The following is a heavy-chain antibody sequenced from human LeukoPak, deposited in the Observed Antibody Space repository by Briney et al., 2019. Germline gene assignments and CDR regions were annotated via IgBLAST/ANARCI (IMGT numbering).Heavy chain of an antibody. CDR1: GFTFSDYY. J-gene: IGHJ4*02. Sequence: GGSLRLSCAASGFTFSDYYMSWIRQAPGKGLEWVSYISSSSSYTNYADSVKGRFTISRDNAKNSLYLQMNSLRAEDTAVYYCARELPPVVTYYFDYWGQGTLVTVSS. CDR2: ISSSSSYT. CDR3: ARELPPVVTYYFDY. V-gene: IGHV3-11*06. D-gene: IGHD2-15*01.